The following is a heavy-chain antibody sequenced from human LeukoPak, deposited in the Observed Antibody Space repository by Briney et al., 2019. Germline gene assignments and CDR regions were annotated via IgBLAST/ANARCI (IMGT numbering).Heavy chain of an antibody. D-gene: IGHD2-2*01. V-gene: IGHV4-30-4*08. CDR2: IYYSGST. Sequence: SSETPSLTCTVSGGSISSGDYYWSWIRQPPGKGLEWIGYIYYSGSTYYNPSLKSRVTISVDTSKNQFSLKLSSVTAADTAVYYCAAGCNSTSCSTDYWGQGTLVTVSS. CDR1: GGSISSGDYY. CDR3: AAGCNSTSCSTDY. J-gene: IGHJ4*02.